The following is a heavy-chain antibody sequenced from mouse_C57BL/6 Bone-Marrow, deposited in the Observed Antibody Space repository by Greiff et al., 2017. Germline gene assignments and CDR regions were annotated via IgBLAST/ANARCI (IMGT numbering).Heavy chain of an antibody. J-gene: IGHJ3*01. CDR1: GYTFTSYW. CDR3: ARWDSNPFAY. D-gene: IGHD2-5*01. Sequence: QVQLQQPGAELVKPGASVKLSCKASGYTFTSYWMHWVKQRPGQGLEWIGMIHPNSGSTNYNEKFKSKATLTVDNSSSTAYMQLSSLTSEDSAVYYCARWDSNPFAYWGQGTLVTVSA. V-gene: IGHV1-64*01. CDR2: IHPNSGST.